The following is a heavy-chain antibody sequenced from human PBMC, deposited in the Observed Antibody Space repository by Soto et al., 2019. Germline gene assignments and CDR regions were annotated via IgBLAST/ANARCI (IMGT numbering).Heavy chain of an antibody. V-gene: IGHV1-18*01. CDR1: GYTFTSYG. J-gene: IGHJ6*04. Sequence: GASVKVSCKASGYTFTSYGISWVRQAPGQGLEWMGWISAYNGNTNYAQKLQGRVTMTTDTSTSTAYMELRSLRSDDTAVYYCARDGTYYDFWSGYYPVGGMDVWGKGTTVIVSS. D-gene: IGHD3-3*01. CDR3: ARDGTYYDFWSGYYPVGGMDV. CDR2: ISAYNGNT.